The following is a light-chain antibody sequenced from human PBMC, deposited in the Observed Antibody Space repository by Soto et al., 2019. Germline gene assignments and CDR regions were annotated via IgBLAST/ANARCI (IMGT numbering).Light chain of an antibody. CDR3: QQTYTTPRT. J-gene: IGKJ2*01. Sequence: DIQMTQSPSSLSASVGDRVTITCRASQSISRYLHWYQQKPGKAPKLLIYGASILQSGVPSTFSGSGSGTDFTLTISSLQPEDFATYYCQQTYTTPRTFGQGTKLEIK. V-gene: IGKV1-39*01. CDR1: QSISRY. CDR2: GAS.